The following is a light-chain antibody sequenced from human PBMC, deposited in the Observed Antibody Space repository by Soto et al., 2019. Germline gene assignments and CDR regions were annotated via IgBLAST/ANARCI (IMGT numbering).Light chain of an antibody. J-gene: IGKJ4*01. CDR1: QTVRNN. V-gene: IGKV3-15*01. CDR3: QRYNNWPLT. Sequence: LTQPAPTLSFSAGSRATLSCRDSQTVRNNYLAWYQQKPGQAPRLLIYDTSARATGVPARFSGSRSGPEFTLTINSLQSEDFAIYYCQRYNNWPLTFGGGTKVDIK. CDR2: DTS.